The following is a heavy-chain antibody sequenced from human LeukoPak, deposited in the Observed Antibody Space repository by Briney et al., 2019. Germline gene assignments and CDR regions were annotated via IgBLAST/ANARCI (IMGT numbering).Heavy chain of an antibody. CDR3: ARQLYGDSPYYYYGMDV. J-gene: IGHJ6*02. CDR1: GYTFTSYY. V-gene: IGHV1-46*01. CDR2: INPSGGST. D-gene: IGHD4-17*01. Sequence: ASVKVSCKASGYTFTSYYMHWVRQAPGQGLEWMGIINPSGGSTSYAQKFQGRVTMTRDTSTSTVYMELCSLRSEDTAVYYCARQLYGDSPYYYYGMDVWGQGTTVTVSS.